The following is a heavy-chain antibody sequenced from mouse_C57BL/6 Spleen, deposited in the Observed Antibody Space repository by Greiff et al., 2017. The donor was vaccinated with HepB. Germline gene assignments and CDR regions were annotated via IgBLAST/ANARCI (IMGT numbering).Heavy chain of an antibody. CDR1: GFTFSDSG. V-gene: IGHV5-17*01. CDR2: IRRGSRSI. D-gene: IGHD2-5*01. Sequence: EVQLVESGGGLVKPGGSLKLSCAASGFTFSDSGMHWVRPAPDTGLAWVSYIRRGSRSIDYADTGKVRFTISRDNAKNTLFLQMTRLRSEDTAMFYGARREAYYSNRDAMDYWGKGSSVNVAS. CDR3: ARREAYYSNRDAMDY. J-gene: IGHJ4*01.